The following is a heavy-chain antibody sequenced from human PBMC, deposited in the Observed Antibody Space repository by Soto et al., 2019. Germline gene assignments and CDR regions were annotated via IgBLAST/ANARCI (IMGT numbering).Heavy chain of an antibody. D-gene: IGHD5-12*01. V-gene: IGHV3-48*01. Sequence: GGSLRLSCAASGLTFSSYAMSWVRQAPGKGLEWVSSISSSSSTIYYADSVKGRFTISRDNAKNSLYLQMNSLRAEDTAVYYCARDIFPDPSGYDIPTTIEAAFDIWGQGTMVTVSS. CDR2: ISSSSSTI. CDR1: GLTFSSYA. CDR3: ARDIFPDPSGYDIPTTIEAAFDI. J-gene: IGHJ3*02.